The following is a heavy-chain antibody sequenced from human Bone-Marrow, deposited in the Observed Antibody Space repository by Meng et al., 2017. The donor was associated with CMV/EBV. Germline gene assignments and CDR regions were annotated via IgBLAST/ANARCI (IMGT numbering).Heavy chain of an antibody. Sequence: GESLKISCAASGFTFSSYWMSWVRQAPGRGLEWVSVISADSRATYYAGSLKGRFTISRDNSKNTLFLDMNSLRAEDTALYYCAKGAWLDDWGQGTVVTVPQ. J-gene: IGHJ5*02. CDR2: ISADSRAT. CDR1: GFTFSSYW. CDR3: AKGAWLDD. V-gene: IGHV3-23*01.